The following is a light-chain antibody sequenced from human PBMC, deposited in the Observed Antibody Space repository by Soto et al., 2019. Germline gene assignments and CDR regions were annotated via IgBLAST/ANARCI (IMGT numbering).Light chain of an antibody. Sequence: QSALTQPASVSGSPGQSITISCTGTSSDVGGYNYVSWYQQHPGKAPKLMIYDVSNRPSGVSNRFSGSKSGNTASLTISGXQAXXXXXXYCSSXXSSSTLGVFGGGTKLTVL. CDR2: DVS. J-gene: IGLJ2*01. V-gene: IGLV2-14*01. CDR3: SSXXSSSTLGV. CDR1: SSDVGGYNY.